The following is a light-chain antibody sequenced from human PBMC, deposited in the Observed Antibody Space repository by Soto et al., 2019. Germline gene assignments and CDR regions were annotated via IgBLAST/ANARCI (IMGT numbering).Light chain of an antibody. CDR3: VSYTASSSYV. V-gene: IGLV2-14*01. J-gene: IGLJ1*01. CDR1: SSDIGGYIF. Sequence: QSALTQPASVSGSPGQSITVSCTGTSSDIGGYIFVSWYQQHPGKAPKLMIYDINNRPSGVSNRFSGSKSGNTASLTISGIQAEDEADYYCVSYTASSSYVFGTGTKVTVL. CDR2: DIN.